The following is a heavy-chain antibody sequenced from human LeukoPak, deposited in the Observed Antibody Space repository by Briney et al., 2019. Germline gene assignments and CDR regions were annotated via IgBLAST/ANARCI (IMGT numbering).Heavy chain of an antibody. CDR3: AKGGLVHRFDP. Sequence: GGSLRLSCAASGFTFSSYAMSWVRQAPGKGLEWVSGISGSGDNTYYADSVKGRFTISRDNSKNTLYLQMNSPRADDTAVYYCAKGGLVHRFDPWGQGTLVTVFS. CDR1: GFTFSSYA. CDR2: ISGSGDNT. V-gene: IGHV3-23*01. J-gene: IGHJ5*02.